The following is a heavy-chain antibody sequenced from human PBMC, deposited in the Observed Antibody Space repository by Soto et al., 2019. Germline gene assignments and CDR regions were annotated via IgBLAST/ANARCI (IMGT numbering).Heavy chain of an antibody. J-gene: IGHJ6*02. Sequence: QVQLVQSWAEVKKPGSSVKVSCKASGGTFNNYPITWVRQAPGQGLEWMGGSIPIFGTANYAQKFQGRVTITVDESTSTAYMELSSLRSEDTAVYYCARGRGYSGDDHYYYFDMDVWGQGTTVTVSS. CDR3: ARGRGYSGDDHYYYFDMDV. V-gene: IGHV1-69*01. CDR1: GGTFNNYP. CDR2: SIPIFGTA. D-gene: IGHD5-12*01.